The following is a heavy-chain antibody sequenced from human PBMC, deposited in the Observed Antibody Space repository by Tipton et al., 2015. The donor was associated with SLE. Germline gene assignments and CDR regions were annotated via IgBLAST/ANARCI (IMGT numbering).Heavy chain of an antibody. D-gene: IGHD2-15*01. CDR1: GGSISSGSYY. CDR2: IYYSGST. V-gene: IGHV4-30-4*08. J-gene: IGHJ5*02. Sequence: TLSLTCTVSGGSISSGSYYWSWIRQPAGKGLEWIGYIYYSGSTYYSPSLKSRVTISVDTSKNQFSLKLSSVTAADTAVYYCARDLSAEYCSGGSCPNWFDPWGQGTLVTVSS. CDR3: ARDLSAEYCSGGSCPNWFDP.